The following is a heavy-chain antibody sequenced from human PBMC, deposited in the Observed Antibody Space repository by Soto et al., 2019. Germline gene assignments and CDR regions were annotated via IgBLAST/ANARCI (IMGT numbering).Heavy chain of an antibody. CDR2: AYYSGST. D-gene: IGHD3-16*01. Sequence: QVQLQESRPGLLKPSETLSLTCTVSGGSVNSGSYYWRWIRQPPGKGLEWIGYAYYSGSTKYNPSLESRVTLSVDTSSNQFSLRLSSVTAADTAVYYCARDYWGNGVRFDYWGQGTLVTVSS. CDR3: ARDYWGNGVRFDY. J-gene: IGHJ4*02. CDR1: GGSVNSGSYY. V-gene: IGHV4-61*01.